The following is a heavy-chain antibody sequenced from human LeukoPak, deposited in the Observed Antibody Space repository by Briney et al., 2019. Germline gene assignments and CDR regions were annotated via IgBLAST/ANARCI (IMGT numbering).Heavy chain of an antibody. CDR3: ARVPYDSSGYYYDYYYGMDV. Sequence: PGGSLRLSCAASGFTFSSYGMHWVRQAPGKGLEWVAVIRYDGSNKYYADSVKGRFTISRDNSKNTLYLQMNSLRAEDTAVYYCARVPYDSSGYYYDYYYGMDVWGQGTTVTVSS. J-gene: IGHJ6*02. D-gene: IGHD3-22*01. CDR1: GFTFSSYG. V-gene: IGHV3-33*01. CDR2: IRYDGSNK.